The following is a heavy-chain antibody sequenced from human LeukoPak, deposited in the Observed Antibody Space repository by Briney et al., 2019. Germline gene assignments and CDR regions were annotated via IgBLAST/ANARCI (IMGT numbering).Heavy chain of an antibody. J-gene: IGHJ4*02. Sequence: SETLSLTCAVYGGSFSGYYWSWIRQPPGKGLEWIGEINHSGSTNYNPSLKSRVTISVDTSKNQFSLKLSSVTAADTAVYYCARVTGVADFDYWGQGTLVTVSS. CDR3: ARVTGVADFDY. CDR1: GGSFSGYY. D-gene: IGHD2-15*01. CDR2: INHSGST. V-gene: IGHV4-34*01.